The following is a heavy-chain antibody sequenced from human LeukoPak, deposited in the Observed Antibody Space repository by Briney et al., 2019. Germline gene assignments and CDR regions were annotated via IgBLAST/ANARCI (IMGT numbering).Heavy chain of an antibody. Sequence: SETLSLTCIVSGYSINSGYHWGWIRQPPGKGREWIGSIYHSGSTYYNPSLKSRVTISIDTSKSQFSLKLSSVTAADTAVYYCARHYLYDTRGDGTYYFDYWGQGTLVTVSS. CDR1: GYSINSGYH. CDR2: IYHSGST. D-gene: IGHD3-22*01. CDR3: ARHYLYDTRGDGTYYFDY. V-gene: IGHV4-38-2*02. J-gene: IGHJ4*02.